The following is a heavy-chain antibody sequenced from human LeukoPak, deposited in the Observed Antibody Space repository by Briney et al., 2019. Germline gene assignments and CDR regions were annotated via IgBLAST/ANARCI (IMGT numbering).Heavy chain of an antibody. V-gene: IGHV4-30-2*01. J-gene: IGHJ4*02. D-gene: IGHD6-6*01. Sequence: PSQTLSLTCTVSGGSISSGGYYWSWIRQPPGKGLEWIGYIYHSGSTYYNPSLKSRVTISVDRSKNQFSLKLSSVTAADTAVYYCARDLGVGAAREFDYWGQGTLVTVSS. CDR1: GGSISSGGYY. CDR2: IYHSGST. CDR3: ARDLGVGAAREFDY.